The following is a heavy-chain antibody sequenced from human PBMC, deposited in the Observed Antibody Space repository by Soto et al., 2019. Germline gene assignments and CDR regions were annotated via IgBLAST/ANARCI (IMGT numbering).Heavy chain of an antibody. CDR1: GYTLTSYG. CDR3: AAGSCSSSGCYWFDP. J-gene: IGHJ5*02. Sequence: ASVKVSCKASGYTLTSYGITWVRQAPGQGLEWMGWISAYNGKTNYAQKLQGRVTMTTDTSKNQFSLQLSSVTAADTAVYYCAAGSCSSSGCYWFDPWGQGTLVTVSS. CDR2: ISAYNGKT. V-gene: IGHV1-18*04. D-gene: IGHD2-2*01.